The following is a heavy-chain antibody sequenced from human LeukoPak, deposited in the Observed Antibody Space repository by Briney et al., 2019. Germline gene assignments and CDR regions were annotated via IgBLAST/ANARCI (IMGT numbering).Heavy chain of an antibody. J-gene: IGHJ4*02. CDR3: ARINYYDSSGNDY. D-gene: IGHD3-22*01. Sequence: GASVKVSCKASGYTFTTYGISWVRQAPGHGLEWMGWISTFNGHTNYAQSRQDRVTMTTDTSTSTVYMELSSLISDDTAVYYCARINYYDSSGNDYWGQGTLVTVPS. CDR2: ISTFNGHT. CDR1: GYTFTTYG. V-gene: IGHV1-18*01.